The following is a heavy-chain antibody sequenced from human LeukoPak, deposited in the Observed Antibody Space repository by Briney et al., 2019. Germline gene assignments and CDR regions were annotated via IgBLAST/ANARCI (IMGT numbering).Heavy chain of an antibody. CDR2: IGGESSPI. D-gene: IGHD2/OR15-2a*01. V-gene: IGHV3-48*04. Sequence: GGSRRLSCAASGFTVGSYAMSWVRQAPGKVLEWVSYIGGESSPIYYGASVRGRLTISRDNAKNSLYLQMNSLRAEDTGVYDCVRVRHRSKYPFDHWGQGTLVTVSS. CDR1: GFTVGSYA. J-gene: IGHJ4*02. CDR3: VRVRHRSKYPFDH.